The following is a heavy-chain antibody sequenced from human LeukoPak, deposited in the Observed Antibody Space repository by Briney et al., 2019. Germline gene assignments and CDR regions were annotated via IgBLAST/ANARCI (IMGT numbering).Heavy chain of an antibody. CDR3: ARLNY. J-gene: IGHJ4*02. CDR1: GFTFSTHW. V-gene: IGHV3-7*01. CDR2: IKEDGSEK. Sequence: GGSLRLSCAASGFTFSTHWVSWVRQAPGKGLEWVANIKEDGSEKDYVDSVKGRFTVSRDNAKNSLYLQMNTLRAEDTAKYYCARLNYWGQGTLVTVSS.